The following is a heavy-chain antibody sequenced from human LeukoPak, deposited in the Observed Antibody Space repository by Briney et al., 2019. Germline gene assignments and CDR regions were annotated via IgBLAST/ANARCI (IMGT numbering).Heavy chain of an antibody. CDR2: IAHHGNNK. V-gene: IGHV3-30*02. Sequence: GGSLRLSCGASGFTFSSSAMHWVRPGPGKGLEWVAYIAHHGNNKYYADSVKGRFTISRDNSKGSLYLQMNSLRADDTAVYYCAKDGSWSCTDWGQGTLVRVSA. CDR1: GFTFSSSA. CDR3: AKDGSWSCTD. D-gene: IGHD2-8*02. J-gene: IGHJ4*02.